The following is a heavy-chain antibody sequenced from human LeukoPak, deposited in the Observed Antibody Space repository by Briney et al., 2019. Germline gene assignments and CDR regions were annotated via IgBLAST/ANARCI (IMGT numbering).Heavy chain of an antibody. Sequence: SETLSLTCAVHVGSFSGYYWSWIRQPPGKGLEWIGEINHSGSTNYNPSLESRVTVSLGKSKNQLSLILTSVTAADTAVYYCSRENGAFSPFGYWGQGILVTV. D-gene: IGHD2-8*01. J-gene: IGHJ4*02. V-gene: IGHV4-34*01. CDR3: SRENGAFSPFGY. CDR2: INHSGST. CDR1: VGSFSGYY.